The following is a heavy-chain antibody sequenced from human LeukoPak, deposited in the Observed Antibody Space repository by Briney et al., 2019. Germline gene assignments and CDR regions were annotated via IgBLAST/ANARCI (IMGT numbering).Heavy chain of an antibody. CDR3: ARGHYYGMDV. Sequence: GGSLRLSCGASGFTFTSYWMHWVRQAPGKGLVWVSRVNSDGSSTTYAESVKGRFTISRDNAKNTLYLQMNSLRAEDTAVYYCARGHYYGMDVWGQGTTVTVSS. CDR1: GFTFTSYW. J-gene: IGHJ6*02. CDR2: VNSDGSST. V-gene: IGHV3-74*01.